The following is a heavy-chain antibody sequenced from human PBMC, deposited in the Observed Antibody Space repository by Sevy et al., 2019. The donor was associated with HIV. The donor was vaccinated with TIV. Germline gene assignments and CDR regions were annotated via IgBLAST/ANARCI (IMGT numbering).Heavy chain of an antibody. CDR3: ATTKDYYDSSGYPFDY. D-gene: IGHD3-22*01. J-gene: IGHJ4*02. V-gene: IGHV1-24*01. CDR1: GHTLSEFA. CDR2: FDPEYGKT. Sequence: ASVRVSCKVSGHTLSEFAMHWVRLAPGKGLEWMGTFDPEYGKTLHAQKFQGRVTMTEDTSTDTAYMEVNNLRSEDTAVYYCATTKDYYDSSGYPFDYWGQGTLVTVSS.